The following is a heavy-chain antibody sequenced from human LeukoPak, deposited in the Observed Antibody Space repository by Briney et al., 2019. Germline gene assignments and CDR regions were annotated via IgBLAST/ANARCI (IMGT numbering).Heavy chain of an antibody. CDR3: ARGTRIAARAFDI. CDR2: ISSSSSYI. CDR1: GFTFSSYS. Sequence: PGGSLRLSCAASGFTFSSYSMNWVRQAPGKGLEWVSSISSSSSYIYYADSVKGRFTISRDNAKNSLYLQMNSLRAEDTAVYYCARGTRIAARAFDIWGQGTMVTVSS. J-gene: IGHJ3*02. D-gene: IGHD6-6*01. V-gene: IGHV3-21*01.